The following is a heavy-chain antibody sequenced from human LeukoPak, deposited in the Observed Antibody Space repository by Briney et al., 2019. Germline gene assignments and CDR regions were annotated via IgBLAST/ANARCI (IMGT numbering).Heavy chain of an antibody. D-gene: IGHD1-26*01. CDR3: AKVGGGSPETGELDY. CDR1: GFTFSSYG. CDR2: ISYDGSNK. V-gene: IGHV3-30*18. Sequence: GGSLRLSCAASGFTFSSYGMHWVRQAPGKALEWMAVISYDGSNKYYADSVKGRFTISRDNSKNTLYLQMNSLRAEDTAVYYCAKVGGGSPETGELDYWGQGTLVTVSS. J-gene: IGHJ4*02.